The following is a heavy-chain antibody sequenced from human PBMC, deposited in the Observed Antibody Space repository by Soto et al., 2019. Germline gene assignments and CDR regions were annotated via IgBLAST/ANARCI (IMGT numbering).Heavy chain of an antibody. CDR1: GGSISSYY. CDR3: ARDHYSNYPDNYGMDV. J-gene: IGHJ6*02. D-gene: IGHD4-4*01. Sequence: SETLSLTCTVSGGSISSYYWSWIRQPPGKGLEWIGYIYYSGSTNYNPSLKSRVTISVDTSKNQFSLKLSSVTAADTAVYYCARDHYSNYPDNYGMDVWGQGTTVTVSS. V-gene: IGHV4-59*01. CDR2: IYYSGST.